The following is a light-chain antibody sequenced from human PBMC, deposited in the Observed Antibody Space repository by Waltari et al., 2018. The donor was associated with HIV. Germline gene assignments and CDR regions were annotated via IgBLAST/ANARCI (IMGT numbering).Light chain of an antibody. CDR1: NLDSKY. CDR3: QAWDSSTVI. V-gene: IGLV3-1*01. J-gene: IGLJ2*01. Sequence: SYELTQPPSVSVSPRQTTSITCPGPNLDSKYVCWYQQKPGQPPVLVIYQDTKRPSGIPERFSGSSSGNTATLTISGTQAVDEGDYYCQAWDSSTVIFGRGTKLTVL. CDR2: QDT.